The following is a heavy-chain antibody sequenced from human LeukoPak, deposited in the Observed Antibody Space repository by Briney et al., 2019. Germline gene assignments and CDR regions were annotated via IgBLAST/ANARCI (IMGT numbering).Heavy chain of an antibody. Sequence: GGSLRLSCAASGFTFSSYSMNWVRQAPGKGLEWVSIIGSSGGGIHYADSVKGRFTISRDNSKNALYLQMNSLRVEDTAVYYCAIDPNWGTHSWGQGVLVTVSS. CDR2: IGSSGGGI. V-gene: IGHV3-23*01. CDR3: AIDPNWGTHS. J-gene: IGHJ4*02. D-gene: IGHD7-27*01. CDR1: GFTFSSYS.